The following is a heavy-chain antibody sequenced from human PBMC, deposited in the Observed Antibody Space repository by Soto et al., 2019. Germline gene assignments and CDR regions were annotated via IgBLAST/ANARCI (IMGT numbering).Heavy chain of an antibody. Sequence: SETLSLTCVVSGGSLSSYYWSWIRQPPGKGLEWIGYIYYSGSTNYNPSLKSRVTISLDTSQNHFSLTLTSVTAADTAVYYCARTDWYSSGGNAFDIWGQGTMVTVSS. CDR2: IYYSGST. CDR3: ARTDWYSSGGNAFDI. CDR1: GGSLSSYY. V-gene: IGHV4-59*01. D-gene: IGHD6-19*01. J-gene: IGHJ3*02.